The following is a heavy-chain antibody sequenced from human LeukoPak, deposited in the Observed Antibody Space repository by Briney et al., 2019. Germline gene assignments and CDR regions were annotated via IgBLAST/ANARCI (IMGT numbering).Heavy chain of an antibody. CDR2: IYGSGST. Sequence: SETLSLTCTVSGDSLSSHYWSWIRQPPGKGLEWIGYIYGSGSTHYDPSLRSRVTISEDTSENQFSLKLTSVTAADTAVYYCARNVGWYSHDSWGQGTLVTVSS. D-gene: IGHD6-19*01. V-gene: IGHV4-59*08. CDR1: GDSLSSHY. CDR3: ARNVGWYSHDS. J-gene: IGHJ4*02.